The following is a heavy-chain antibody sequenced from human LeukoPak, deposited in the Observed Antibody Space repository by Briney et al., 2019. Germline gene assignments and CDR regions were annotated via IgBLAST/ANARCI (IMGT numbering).Heavy chain of an antibody. CDR1: GFTFSSYG. J-gene: IGHJ4*02. D-gene: IGHD3-16*01. V-gene: IGHV3-33*01. CDR3: ARERWGGRYGTAYEPDDFDY. CDR2: IWYDGSNK. Sequence: PGGSLRLSCAAAGFTFSSYGMHWVRQAPGKGLGWVAVIWYDGSNKYYADCVKGRFTSSRDNSKNTLYLQMNSRGADGPAGYYSARERWGGRYGTAYEPDDFDYWGQGTLVTVSS.